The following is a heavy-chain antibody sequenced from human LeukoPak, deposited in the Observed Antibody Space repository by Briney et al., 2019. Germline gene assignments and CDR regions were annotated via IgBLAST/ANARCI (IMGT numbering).Heavy chain of an antibody. CDR3: AKYMPPAMQPFFDY. J-gene: IGHJ4*02. Sequence: GGSLRLSCAASGFTFSSYPMSWVRQTPGKGLEWVSSISGGGSSTYYADSVKGRFTISRDDSKNTLYLQMNSLRAEDTAVYYCAKYMPPAMQPFFDYWGQGTLVTVSS. V-gene: IGHV3-23*01. D-gene: IGHD2-2*01. CDR1: GFTFSSYP. CDR2: ISGGGSST.